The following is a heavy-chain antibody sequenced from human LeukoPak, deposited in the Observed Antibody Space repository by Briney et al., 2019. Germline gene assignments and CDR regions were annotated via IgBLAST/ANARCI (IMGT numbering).Heavy chain of an antibody. Sequence: GRSLRLSCAASGLTFSSYAMHWVRQAPGKGLEWVAVISYDGSNKYYADSVKGRFTISRDNSKNTLYLQMNSLIDEDTAVYYCAKSERQGDPEPEPDYWGQGTLVTVSS. CDR3: AKSERQGDPEPEPDY. CDR1: GLTFSSYA. CDR2: ISYDGSNK. J-gene: IGHJ4*02. V-gene: IGHV3-30-3*01. D-gene: IGHD1-14*01.